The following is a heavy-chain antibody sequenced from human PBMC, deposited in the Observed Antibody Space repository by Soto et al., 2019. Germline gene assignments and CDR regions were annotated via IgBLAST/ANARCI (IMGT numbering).Heavy chain of an antibody. CDR3: ADLFAGFDI. J-gene: IGHJ3*02. CDR1: GFTFSNYW. CDR2: ITSDGSSA. Sequence: EVQVVESGGDLVQPGGSLRLSCVASGFTFSNYWMHWVRQAPGKGLVWVAHITSDGSSATYADSVKGRFTISRDSAKNTLYLQMNSLRVEDTAIYYCADLFAGFDIWGQGTVVTVSS. V-gene: IGHV3-74*01.